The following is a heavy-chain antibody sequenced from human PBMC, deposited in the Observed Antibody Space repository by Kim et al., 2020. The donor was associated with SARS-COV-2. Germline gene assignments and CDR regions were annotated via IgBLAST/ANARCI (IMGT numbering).Heavy chain of an antibody. CDR3: ARDRIAVAGGPGYFDY. CDR1: GFTFSSYA. Sequence: GGSLRLSCAASGFTFSSYAMHWVRQAPGKGLEWVAVISYDGSNKYYADSVKGRFTISRDNSKNTLYLQMNSLRAEDTAVYYCARDRIAVAGGPGYFDYWGQGTLVTVSS. CDR2: ISYDGSNK. V-gene: IGHV3-30-3*01. D-gene: IGHD6-19*01. J-gene: IGHJ4*02.